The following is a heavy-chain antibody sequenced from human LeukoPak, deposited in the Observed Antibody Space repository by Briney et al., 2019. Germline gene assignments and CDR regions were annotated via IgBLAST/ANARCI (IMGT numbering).Heavy chain of an antibody. D-gene: IGHD3-16*01. CDR2: IYYSGST. CDR3: ATLGGSIDY. Sequence: PSETLSLTCTVSGGSISSYYWSWIRQPPGKGLEWIGYIYYSGSTNYNPSLKSRVTIAVDRSQSLFSLKLTSVTAADTAIYYCATLGGSIDYWGRGTLVAVSS. J-gene: IGHJ4*02. V-gene: IGHV4-59*08. CDR1: GGSISSYY.